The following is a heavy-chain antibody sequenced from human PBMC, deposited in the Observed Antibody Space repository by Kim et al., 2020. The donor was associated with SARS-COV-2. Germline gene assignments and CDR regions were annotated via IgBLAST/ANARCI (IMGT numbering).Heavy chain of an antibody. CDR3: AKDIKPFGVVAATPDY. J-gene: IGHJ4*02. D-gene: IGHD2-15*01. V-gene: IGHV3-9*01. Sequence: GGSLRLSCAASGFTFDDYAMHWVRQAPGKGLEWVSGISWNSGSIGYADSVKGRFTISRDNAKNSLYLQMNSLRAEDTALYYCAKDIKPFGVVAATPDYWGQGTLVTVSS. CDR2: ISWNSGSI. CDR1: GFTFDDYA.